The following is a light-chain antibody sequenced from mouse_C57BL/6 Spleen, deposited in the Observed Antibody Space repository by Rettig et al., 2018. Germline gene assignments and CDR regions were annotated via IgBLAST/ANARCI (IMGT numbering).Light chain of an antibody. J-gene: IGKJ4*01. CDR1: SSVSS. CDR3: QQWSSYPFT. V-gene: IGKV4-55*01. Sequence: QIVLTQSPAIMSASPGEKVTMTCSASSSVSSMYWYQQKPGSSPRLLIYDTSNLASGVPVRFRGSGSGTSYSLTISRMEAEDAATYYCQQWSSYPFTFGSGTKLEIK. CDR2: DTS.